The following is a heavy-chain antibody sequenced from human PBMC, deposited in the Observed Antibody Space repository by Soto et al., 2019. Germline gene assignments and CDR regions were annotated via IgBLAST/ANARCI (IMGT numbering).Heavy chain of an antibody. CDR1: GFIVSTYW. J-gene: IGHJ6*02. CDR2: IKKDGSET. D-gene: IGHD2-15*01. V-gene: IGHV3-7*01. Sequence: EVHLVESGGGLVQPGGSLRLSCAASGFIVSTYWMSWVRQAPGKGLEWVANIKKDGSETYYVDSMKGRFTISRDNAKNSLYLQMNSLRVEDTAVYYCAREIIVVPPGAKYYYYGMDVWGQGTTVTVSS. CDR3: AREIIVVPPGAKYYYYGMDV.